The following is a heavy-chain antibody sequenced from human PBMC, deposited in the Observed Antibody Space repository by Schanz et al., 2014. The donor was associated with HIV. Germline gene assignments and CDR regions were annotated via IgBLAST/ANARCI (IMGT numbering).Heavy chain of an antibody. Sequence: QVQLVESGGGVVQPGRSLRLSCAASGFIFRTHGMHWVRQAPGKGLEWVAVISLDGDNKYYADSVKGRFTISRDNSKNTLYLQMNSLRAEDTAVYHCAKVARWDYYNMDVWGQGTTVTVSS. V-gene: IGHV3-30*18. CDR3: AKVARWDYYNMDV. CDR2: ISLDGDNK. CDR1: GFIFRTHG. J-gene: IGHJ6*02.